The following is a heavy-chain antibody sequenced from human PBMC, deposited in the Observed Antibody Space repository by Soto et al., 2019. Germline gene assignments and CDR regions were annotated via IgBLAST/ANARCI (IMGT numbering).Heavy chain of an antibody. J-gene: IGHJ6*02. CDR1: GFTFSSYA. Sequence: QVQLVESGGGVVQPGRSLRLSCAASGFTFSSYAMHWVRQAPGKGLEWVAVIWYDGSNKYYADSVKGRFTISRDNSKNTLYLQMNSLRAEDTAVYYCARANCSSTSCFPYYYYGMDVWGQGTTVTVSS. D-gene: IGHD2-2*01. V-gene: IGHV3-33*08. CDR3: ARANCSSTSCFPYYYYGMDV. CDR2: IWYDGSNK.